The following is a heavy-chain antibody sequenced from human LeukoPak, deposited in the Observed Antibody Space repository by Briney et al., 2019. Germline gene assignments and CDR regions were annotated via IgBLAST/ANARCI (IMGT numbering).Heavy chain of an antibody. CDR3: ARDFNSGYGSGSYYNPYYFDY. CDR1: GFTFDDYG. D-gene: IGHD3-10*01. CDR2: INWNGGST. J-gene: IGHJ4*02. V-gene: IGHV3-20*04. Sequence: PGGSLRLSCAASGFTFDDYGMSWVRQAPGKGLEWVSGINWNGGSTGYADSVKGRFTISRDNAKNSLYLQMNSLRAEDTALYYCARDFNSGYGSGSYYNPYYFDYWGQGNLVTVSS.